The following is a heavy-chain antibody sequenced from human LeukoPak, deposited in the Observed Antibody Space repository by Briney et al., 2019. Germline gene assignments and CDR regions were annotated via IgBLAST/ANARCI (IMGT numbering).Heavy chain of an antibody. J-gene: IGHJ4*02. CDR3: ARDNWNPDY. V-gene: IGHV4-38-2*02. CDR2: IYHSGST. CDR1: GYSISSGYY. D-gene: IGHD1-20*01. Sequence: PSETLSLTCTVSGYSISSGYYWGWIRQPPGKGLEWIGSIYHSGSTYHNPFLKSLLILSVDTSKNQFSLKLSSVTAADTAVYYCARDNWNPDYWGQGTLVTVSS.